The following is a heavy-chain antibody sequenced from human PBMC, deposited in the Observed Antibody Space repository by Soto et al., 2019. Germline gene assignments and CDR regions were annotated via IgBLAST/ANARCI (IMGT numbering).Heavy chain of an antibody. CDR2: ISYDGSNK. CDR1: GFTFSSYA. J-gene: IGHJ5*02. Sequence: QVQLVESGGGVVQPGRSLRLSCAASGFTFSSYAMHWVRQAPGKGLEWVAVISYDGSNKYYADSVKGRFTISRDNSKNTLYLQMNSLRAEDTAVYYCARDLMVVAAPSINWFDPWGQGTLVTVSS. V-gene: IGHV3-30-3*01. D-gene: IGHD2-15*01. CDR3: ARDLMVVAAPSINWFDP.